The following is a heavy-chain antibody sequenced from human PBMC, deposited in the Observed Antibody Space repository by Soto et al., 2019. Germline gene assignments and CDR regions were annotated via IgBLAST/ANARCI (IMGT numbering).Heavy chain of an antibody. CDR1: GFTLGTYW. CDR2: IKQDESKK. CDR3: ARDVSPGSSSLYLDAFDI. D-gene: IGHD3-10*01. Sequence: EVQLEESGGGLVQPGGSLRLSCAASGFTLGTYWMTWVRQAPGKGLEWVANIKQDESKKSYLDSVRGRFTISRDNARNSLYLQMNSLRVEDTGLYYCARDVSPGSSSLYLDAFDIGGQGTMVIVSS. V-gene: IGHV3-7*05. J-gene: IGHJ3*02.